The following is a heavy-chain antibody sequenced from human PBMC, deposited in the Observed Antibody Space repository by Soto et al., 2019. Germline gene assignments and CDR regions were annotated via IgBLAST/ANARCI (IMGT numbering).Heavy chain of an antibody. V-gene: IGHV4-30-2*01. CDR2: IYHSGST. Sequence: SETLSLTCAVSGGSISSGGYSWSWIRQPPGKGLEWIGYIYHSGSTYYNPSLKSRVTISVDRSKNQFSLKLSYVTAADTAVYCCARVPGPWGQGTLVTVSS. CDR1: GGSISSGGYS. CDR3: ARVPGP. D-gene: IGHD7-27*01. J-gene: IGHJ5*02.